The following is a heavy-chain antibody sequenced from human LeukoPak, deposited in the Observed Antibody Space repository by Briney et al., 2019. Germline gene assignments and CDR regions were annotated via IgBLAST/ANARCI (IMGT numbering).Heavy chain of an antibody. CDR3: AKRGVVIRVILVGFHKEAYYFDS. CDR1: GITLSNYG. CDR2: ISGSGGNT. Sequence: GGSLRLSCAVSGITLSNYGMSWVRQAPGKGLEWVSGISGSGGNTYYANSVKGRFTISRDNSKNTLYLQMNSLRAEDTAVYFCAKRGVVIRVILVGFHKEAYYFDSWGQGALVTVSS. D-gene: IGHD3-22*01. V-gene: IGHV3-23*01. J-gene: IGHJ4*02.